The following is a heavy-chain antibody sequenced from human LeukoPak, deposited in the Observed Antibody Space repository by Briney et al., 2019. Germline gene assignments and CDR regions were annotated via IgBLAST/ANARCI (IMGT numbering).Heavy chain of an antibody. V-gene: IGHV3-74*01. CDR1: GFTFTTYW. Sequence: GGSLRLSCAASGFTFTTYWMHWVRHAPGKGLVWVSHINSDGSITSYADSVKGRFTISRDNAKNTLYLQMNSLRAEDTAVYYCARDAVDTANAVWGQGTTVTISS. CDR3: ARDAVDTANAV. J-gene: IGHJ6*02. D-gene: IGHD5-18*01. CDR2: INSDGSIT.